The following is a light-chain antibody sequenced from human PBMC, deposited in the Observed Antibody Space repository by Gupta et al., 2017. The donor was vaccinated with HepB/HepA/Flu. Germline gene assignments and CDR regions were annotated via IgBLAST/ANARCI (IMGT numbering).Light chain of an antibody. J-gene: IGKJ4*01. Sequence: DFVMTQSPDPLAVSLGERATIHCKSSQSVLYDSTEKDYLSWYQQKPGQPPKLLISWATTRETGVPDRFSASGSGTDFTLTIASLQAEDLAVYYCQQYYDVPFTFGGGTKVEIK. CDR1: QSVLYDSTEKDY. V-gene: IGKV4-1*01. CDR2: WAT. CDR3: QQYYDVPFT.